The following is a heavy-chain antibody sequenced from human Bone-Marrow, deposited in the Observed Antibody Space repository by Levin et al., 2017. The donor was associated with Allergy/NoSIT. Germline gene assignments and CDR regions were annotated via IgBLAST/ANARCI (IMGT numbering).Heavy chain of an antibody. J-gene: IGHJ4*02. D-gene: IGHD4-17*01. CDR2: IIPSFGVA. V-gene: IGHV1-69*13. CDR1: GGAFSDYA. CDR3: ARDSTTPMTTGAFDY. Sequence: SVKVSCKTSGGAFSDYAFSWVRQAPGQRPEWMGSIIPSFGVANYGQKFRGRVTTIADESTRTLYMDLTSLRSEDTAVYYCARDSTTPMTTGAFDYWGQGTLVTVSS.